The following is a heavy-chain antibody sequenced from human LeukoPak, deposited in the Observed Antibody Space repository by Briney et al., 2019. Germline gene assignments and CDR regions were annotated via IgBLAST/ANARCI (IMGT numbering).Heavy chain of an antibody. CDR1: GFTFSNAW. CDR3: TTDANTMTPLYYYYGMDV. D-gene: IGHD3-22*01. J-gene: IGHJ6*02. CDR2: IKSKTDGGTT. Sequence: GESLRLSCAASGFTFSNAWMSWVRQAPGKGLEWVGRIKSKTDGGTTDYAAPVKGRFTISRDDSKNTLYLQMNSLKTEDTAVYYCTTDANTMTPLYYYYGMDVWGQGTTVTVSS. V-gene: IGHV3-15*01.